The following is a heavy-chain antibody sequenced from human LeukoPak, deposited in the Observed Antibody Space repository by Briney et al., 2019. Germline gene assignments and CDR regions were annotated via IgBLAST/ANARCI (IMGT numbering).Heavy chain of an antibody. J-gene: IGHJ4*02. V-gene: IGHV4-4*07. CDR3: ARDRNWRPDY. D-gene: IGHD1-1*01. CDR2: IYASGST. Sequence: PLETLSLTCTVSGGSISSYYWSWIRQPVGKGLEWIGRIYASGSTNYNPSLKSRVTMPVDTSKNQFSLKVNSVTAADTAVYYCARDRNWRPDYWGQGTLVTVSS. CDR1: GGSISSYY.